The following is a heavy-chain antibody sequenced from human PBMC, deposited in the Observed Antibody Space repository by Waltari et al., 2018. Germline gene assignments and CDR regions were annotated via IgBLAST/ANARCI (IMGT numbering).Heavy chain of an antibody. J-gene: IGHJ4*02. CDR1: GFNFRSYS. CDR2: ILDDGRQE. D-gene: IGHD4-17*01. Sequence: QVQLVESGGGVVQPGRSLRLSCAASGFNFRSYSMHWVRQAPGKGLEWVAYILDDGRQEYYADSVKGRFTISRDNSKSTLCLQMNSLRAEDTAVYYCARDDGYGDSGLDYWGQGTLVTVSS. V-gene: IGHV3-30*04. CDR3: ARDDGYGDSGLDY.